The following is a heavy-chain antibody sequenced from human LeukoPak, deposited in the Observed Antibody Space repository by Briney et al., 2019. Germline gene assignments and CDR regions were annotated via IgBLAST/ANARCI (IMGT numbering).Heavy chain of an antibody. J-gene: IGHJ4*02. CDR3: ARHPDRPAAGTGFDY. CDR1: GYTFTSYA. CDR2: INAGNGNT. Sequence: AAVTVSCKASGYTFTSYALHWVRQAPGQRLEWMGWINAGNGNTKYSQKFQGRVTITRDTSASTAYMELSSLRSEDTALYYCARHPDRPAAGTGFDYWGQGTLVTVSS. V-gene: IGHV1-3*01. D-gene: IGHD6-13*01.